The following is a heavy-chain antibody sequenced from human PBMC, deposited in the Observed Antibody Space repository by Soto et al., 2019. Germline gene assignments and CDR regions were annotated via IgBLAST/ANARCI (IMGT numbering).Heavy chain of an antibody. Sequence: PSETLSLTCTVSGGSISSSSYYWGWIRQPPGKGLEWIGSIYYSGSTYYNPSLKSRVTISVDTSKNQFSLKLSSVTAADTAVYYCARQPGIAVAKPFAYWGQGTLVTVS. CDR1: GGSISSSSYY. CDR2: IYYSGST. J-gene: IGHJ4*02. D-gene: IGHD6-19*01. CDR3: ARQPGIAVAKPFAY. V-gene: IGHV4-39*01.